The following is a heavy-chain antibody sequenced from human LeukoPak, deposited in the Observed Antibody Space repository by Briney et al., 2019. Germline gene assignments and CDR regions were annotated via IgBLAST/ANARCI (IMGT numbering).Heavy chain of an antibody. CDR1: GYTFTSYG. D-gene: IGHD2-2*01. J-gene: IGHJ6*02. V-gene: IGHV1-18*01. CDR3: ARVQDAGDYYYGMDV. Sequence: ASVKVSCKASGYTFTSYGISWVRQAPGQGLEWMGWISGYNGNTNHAQKLLGRVTMTTDTSTSTAHMELRSLRSEDTAVYYCARVQDAGDYYYGMDVWGQGTTVTVSS. CDR2: ISGYNGNT.